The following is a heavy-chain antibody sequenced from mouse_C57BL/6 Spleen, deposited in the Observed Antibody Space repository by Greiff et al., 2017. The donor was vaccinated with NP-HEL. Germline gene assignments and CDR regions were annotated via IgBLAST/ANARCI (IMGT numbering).Heavy chain of an antibody. Sequence: QVQLQQPGAELVKPGASVKMSCKASGYTFTSYWITWVKPRPGQGLEWIGDIYPGSGSTKSNEKFKSKDTLTADTSSSTAYMQLSSLTSEDSAVYYCARRVIHYYGSSFFDYWGQGTTLTVSS. CDR1: GYTFTSYW. J-gene: IGHJ2*01. CDR2: IYPGSGST. D-gene: IGHD1-1*01. CDR3: ARRVIHYYGSSFFDY. V-gene: IGHV1-55*01.